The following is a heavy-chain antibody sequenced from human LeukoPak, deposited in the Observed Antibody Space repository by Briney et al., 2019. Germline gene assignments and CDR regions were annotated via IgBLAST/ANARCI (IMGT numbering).Heavy chain of an antibody. D-gene: IGHD2-8*01. V-gene: IGHV3-74*01. CDR3: ARGGVHRGFDY. CDR1: GFTFSSYW. J-gene: IGHJ4*02. CDR2: INSDGSET. Sequence: PGGSLRLSCAASGFTFSSYWIHWVRQAPGKGLVWVSRINSDGSETIYADSVKGRFTISRDSAKNTLYLQMNSLGVEDTAVYYCARGGVHRGFDYWGQGTLVTVSS.